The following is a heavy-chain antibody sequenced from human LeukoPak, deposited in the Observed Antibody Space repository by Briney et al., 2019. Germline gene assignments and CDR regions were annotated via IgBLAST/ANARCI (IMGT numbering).Heavy chain of an antibody. CDR1: GGSISSSSYY. CDR3: GRNSEVSSGYFSVGGGGDYYFDY. CDR2: IYYSGST. V-gene: IGHV4-39*01. Sequence: SETLSFTCTVSGGSISSSSYYWGWIRQPPGKGLEWIGSIYYSGSTYYNPSLKSRVTISVDTSKNQFSLKLTSVTAADTAVYYCGRNSEVSSGYFSVGGGGDYYFDYWGQGTLVTVSS. D-gene: IGHD3-22*01. J-gene: IGHJ4*02.